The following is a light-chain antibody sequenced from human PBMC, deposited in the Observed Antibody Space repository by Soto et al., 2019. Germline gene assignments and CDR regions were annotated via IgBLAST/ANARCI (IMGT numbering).Light chain of an antibody. V-gene: IGKV1-39*01. CDR3: QQNYRTPIT. J-gene: IGKJ5*01. CDR2: AAS. CDR1: QDINNY. Sequence: DIQMTQSPSSLSASAGDRATLTCRASQDINNYLNWYQQRPGKDPKLLIYAASTLESGVSSRFSGRGSGTDFTLTISSLQPEDFATYYCQQNYRTPITFGQGTKVEIK.